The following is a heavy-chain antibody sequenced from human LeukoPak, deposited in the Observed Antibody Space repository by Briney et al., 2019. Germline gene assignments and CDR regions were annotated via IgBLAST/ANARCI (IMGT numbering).Heavy chain of an antibody. V-gene: IGHV3-9*01. CDR1: GFTFDGYA. CDR3: AKDMDGYMTGEFDY. CDR2: ISWNSGSI. J-gene: IGHJ4*02. D-gene: IGHD5-24*01. Sequence: PGGSLRLSCAASGFTFDGYAMHWVRQAPGKGLEWVSGISWNSGSIGYADSVKGRFTISRDNAKNSLYLQMNSLRAEDTALYYCAKDMDGYMTGEFDYWGQGTLVTVSS.